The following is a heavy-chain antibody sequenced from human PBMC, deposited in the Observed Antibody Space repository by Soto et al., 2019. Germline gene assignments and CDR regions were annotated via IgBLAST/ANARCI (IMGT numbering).Heavy chain of an antibody. CDR1: GYTFTSYG. D-gene: IGHD3-22*01. J-gene: IGHJ4*02. CDR3: ARERQRPGYYYDSSGYLANDY. V-gene: IGHV1-18*04. Sequence: ASVKVSCKASGYTFTSYGISWVRQAPGQGLEWMGWISAYNGNTNYAQKLQGRVTMTTDTSTSTAYMELRSLRSDDTAVYYCARERQRPGYYYDSSGYLANDYWGQGTLVTVSS. CDR2: ISAYNGNT.